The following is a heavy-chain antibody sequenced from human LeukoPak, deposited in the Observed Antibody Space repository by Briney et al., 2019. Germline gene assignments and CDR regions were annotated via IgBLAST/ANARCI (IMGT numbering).Heavy chain of an antibody. CDR2: IRIDGTTT. CDR1: GFTFSNYL. CDR3: ARGLDFVLSFDP. D-gene: IGHD6-6*01. Sequence: GGSLRLSCSASGFTFSNYLMHWVRQVPGKGLVWVSRIRIDGTTTNYADSVRGRFTISRDNAKNTLYLQMNSLRVEDTAVYFCARGLDFVLSFDPWGQGILVTVSS. J-gene: IGHJ5*02. V-gene: IGHV3-74*01.